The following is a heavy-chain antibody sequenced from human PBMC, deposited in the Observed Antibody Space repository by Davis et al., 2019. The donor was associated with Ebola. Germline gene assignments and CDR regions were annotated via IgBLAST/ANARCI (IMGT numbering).Heavy chain of an antibody. CDR2: IWANGITR. D-gene: IGHD2/OR15-2a*01. Sequence: PGGSLRLSCAASGFTVSTHGMHWVRQAPGKGLEWVAGIWANGITRNYIDSGKGRFTISRDISKNIVYLEMNSLRADDTAMYYCARDLSYFALDDCGQGTTVTVSS. CDR1: GFTVSTHG. CDR3: ARDLSYFALDD. J-gene: IGHJ6*02. V-gene: IGHV3-33*01.